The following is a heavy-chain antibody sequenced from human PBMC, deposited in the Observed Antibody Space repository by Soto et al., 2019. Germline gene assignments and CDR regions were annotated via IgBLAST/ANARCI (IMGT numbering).Heavy chain of an antibody. CDR2: ISGGSRYT. J-gene: IGHJ4*02. CDR1: GFNFSDHY. CDR3: ARHTSGWHYYDY. V-gene: IGHV3-11*06. Sequence: PGGSLRLSCAASGFNFSDHYMNWVRQAPGKGLEWVSYISGGSRYTNFADSVKGRFTISRDNAKNSLYLQMNSLRVEDTAVYYCARHTSGWHYYDYWGQGTPVT. D-gene: IGHD6-19*01.